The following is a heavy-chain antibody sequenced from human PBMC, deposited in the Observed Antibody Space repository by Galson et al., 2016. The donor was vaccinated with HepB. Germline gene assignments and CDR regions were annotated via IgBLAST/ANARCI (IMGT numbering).Heavy chain of an antibody. CDR2: ISSSGIST. CDR3: ARFRGATHAAGFDY. D-gene: IGHD3-16*01. Sequence: SLRLSCAASGFTLRSHSITWVRQAPGKGLEWVSSISSSGISTFYADSVKGRFTISRDNAENSLYLQMNGLRAEETAVYYCARFRGATHAAGFDYWGQGTLVTVSP. CDR1: GFTLRSHS. V-gene: IGHV3-21*01. J-gene: IGHJ4*02.